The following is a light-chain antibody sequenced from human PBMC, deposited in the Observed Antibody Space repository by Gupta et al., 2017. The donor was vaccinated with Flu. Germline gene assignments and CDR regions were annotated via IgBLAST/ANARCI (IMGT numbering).Light chain of an antibody. CDR2: EGS. CDR3: CSYAGSSTYVV. Sequence: QSALTQPASVSGSPGQSITISCTGTRSDVGSYTLVSWYQQHPGKAPKLMIYEGSKRPSGVSNRFPGSKSGNTASLTISGLQAEDEADYYCCSYAGSSTYVVFGGGTKLTVL. V-gene: IGLV2-23*01. CDR1: RSDVGSYTL. J-gene: IGLJ2*01.